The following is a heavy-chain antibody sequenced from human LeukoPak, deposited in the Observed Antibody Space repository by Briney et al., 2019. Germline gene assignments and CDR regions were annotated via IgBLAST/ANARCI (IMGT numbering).Heavy chain of an antibody. D-gene: IGHD4-17*01. CDR2: ISAYNGNT. CDR1: GYTFTSYG. CDR3: ARDQTVTALNAFDI. V-gene: IGHV1-18*01. J-gene: IGHJ3*02. Sequence: ASVKVSCKASGYTFTSYGISWVRQAPGQGLEWMGWISAYNGNTNYAQKLQGRVTMTTDTSTSTAYMELRSPRSDDTAVYYCARDQTVTALNAFDIWGQGTMVTVSS.